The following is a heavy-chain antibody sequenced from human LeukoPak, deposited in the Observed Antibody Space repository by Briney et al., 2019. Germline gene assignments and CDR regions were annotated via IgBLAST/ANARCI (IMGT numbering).Heavy chain of an antibody. CDR2: IKSDGRST. Sequence: PGGSLRLSCAASGFTFSTYWMHWVRHAPGKGLVWVSRIKSDGRSTSYADFARGRFTISRDNAKNTLYLQMNSLRAEDTAVYYCARAMAVTAPDYWDQGTLVTVSS. J-gene: IGHJ4*02. D-gene: IGHD2-21*02. CDR1: GFTFSTYW. CDR3: ARAMAVTAPDY. V-gene: IGHV3-74*01.